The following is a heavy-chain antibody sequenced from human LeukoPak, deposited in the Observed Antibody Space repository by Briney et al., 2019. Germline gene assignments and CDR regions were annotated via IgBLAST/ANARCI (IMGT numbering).Heavy chain of an antibody. CDR1: GGSFSGYY. V-gene: IGHV4-34*01. CDR2: INHSGST. CDR3: ARDEAWLTFFDY. J-gene: IGHJ4*02. D-gene: IGHD6-19*01. Sequence: PSETLSLTCAVYGGSFSGYYWSWIRQPPGKGLEWIGEINHSGSTNYNPSLKSRVTISVDTSKNQFSLKLSSVTAADTAVYYCARDEAWLTFFDYWGQGTLVTVSS.